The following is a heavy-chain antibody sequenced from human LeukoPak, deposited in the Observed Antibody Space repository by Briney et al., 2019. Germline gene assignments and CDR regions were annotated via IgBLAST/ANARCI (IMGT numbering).Heavy chain of an antibody. J-gene: IGHJ5*02. CDR3: ARSGDGYNYGWFDP. V-gene: IGHV1-2*02. D-gene: IGHD5-24*01. CDR2: INPNSGGT. CDR1: GYTFTGYY. Sequence: ASVKVSCKASGYTFTGYYMHWVRQAPGQGLEWMGWINPNSGGTNYAQKFQGRVTMTRDTSISTAYMELSRLRSDDTAVYYCARSGDGYNYGWFDPWGQGTLVTVSS.